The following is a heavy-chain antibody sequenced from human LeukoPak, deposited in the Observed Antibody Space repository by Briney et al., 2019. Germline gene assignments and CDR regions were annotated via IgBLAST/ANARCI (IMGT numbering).Heavy chain of an antibody. CDR3: AKEGSVCSNGICRYFDF. D-gene: IGHD2-2*01. J-gene: IGHJ4*02. CDR1: GFTFRGSA. CDR2: INRDGSNT. V-gene: IGHV3-9*03. Sequence: GGPLRLSCAASGFTFRGSAMHWVRHGPGKGLEWVASINRDGSNTHYADSVKGRFTISRDNAKTSLYLEMNSLRPEDMALYYCAKEGSVCSNGICRYFDFWGQGALVTVSS.